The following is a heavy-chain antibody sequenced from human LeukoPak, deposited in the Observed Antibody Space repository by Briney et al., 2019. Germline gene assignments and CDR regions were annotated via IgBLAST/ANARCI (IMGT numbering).Heavy chain of an antibody. CDR1: GYTFTSYD. CDR3: AREGDGYNRSMGDY. Sequence: GASVKVPCKASGYTFTSYDINWVRQAPGQGLEWMGGIIPIFGTANYAQKFQGRVTITADESTSTAYMELSSLRSEDTAVYYCAREGDGYNRSMGDYWGQGTLVTVSS. D-gene: IGHD5-24*01. CDR2: IIPIFGTA. V-gene: IGHV1-69*13. J-gene: IGHJ4*02.